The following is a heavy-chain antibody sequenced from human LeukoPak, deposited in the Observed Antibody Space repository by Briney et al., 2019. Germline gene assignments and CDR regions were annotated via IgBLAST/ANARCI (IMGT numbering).Heavy chain of an antibody. V-gene: IGHV3-30*18. J-gene: IGHJ4*02. CDR2: ISYDGSNK. Sequence: GGSLRLSCAASGFTFSSYGMHWVRQAPGKGLEWVAVISYDGSNKYYADSVKGRFTISRDNSKNTLYLQMNSLRAEDTAVYYCAKDHNSVAATYYFDYWGQGTLVTVSS. CDR3: AKDHNSVAATYYFDY. CDR1: GFTFSSYG. D-gene: IGHD6-19*01.